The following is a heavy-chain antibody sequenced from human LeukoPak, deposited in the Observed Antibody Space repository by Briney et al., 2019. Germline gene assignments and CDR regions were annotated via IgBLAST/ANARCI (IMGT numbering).Heavy chain of an antibody. CDR2: IYYSGST. Sequence: SETLSLTCTVSGGSISSSSYYWGWIRQTPGKGLEWIGSIYYSGSTYYNPSLKSRVTISVDTSKNQFSLKLNSVTAADTAVYYCARDIKRVAVAGFSYYSYMDVWDKGTTVTVSS. J-gene: IGHJ6*03. D-gene: IGHD6-19*01. V-gene: IGHV4-39*07. CDR1: GGSISSSSYY. CDR3: ARDIKRVAVAGFSYYSYMDV.